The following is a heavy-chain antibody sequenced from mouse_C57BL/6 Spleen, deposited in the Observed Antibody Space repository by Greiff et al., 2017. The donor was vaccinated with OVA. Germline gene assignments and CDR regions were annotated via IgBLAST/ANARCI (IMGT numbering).Heavy chain of an antibody. CDR3: TRGLYDGYAMDY. CDR1: GYTFTDYE. Sequence: QVQLKESGAELVRPGASVTLSCKASGYTFTDYEMHWVKQTPVHGLEWIGAIDPETGGTAYNQKFKGKAILTADKSSSTAYMELRSLTSEDSAVYYCTRGLYDGYAMDYWGQGTSVTVSS. J-gene: IGHJ4*01. D-gene: IGHD2-3*01. V-gene: IGHV1-15*01. CDR2: IDPETGGT.